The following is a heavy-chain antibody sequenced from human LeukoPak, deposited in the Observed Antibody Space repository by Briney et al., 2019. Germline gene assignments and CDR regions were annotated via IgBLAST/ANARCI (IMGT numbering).Heavy chain of an antibody. V-gene: IGHV3-30*18. CDR2: ISYDGSNK. J-gene: IGHJ4*02. CDR3: AKTGEYGSGSSLDY. D-gene: IGHD3-10*01. CDR1: GFTFSSYG. Sequence: GGSLRLSCAASGFTFSSYGMHWVRQAPGKGLEWVAVISYDGSNKYYADFVKGRFTISRDNSKNTLYLQMNSLRAEDTAVYYCAKTGEYGSGSSLDYWGQGTLVTVSS.